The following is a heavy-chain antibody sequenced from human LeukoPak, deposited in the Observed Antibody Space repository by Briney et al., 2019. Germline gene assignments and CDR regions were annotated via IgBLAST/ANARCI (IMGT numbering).Heavy chain of an antibody. Sequence: GGSLRLSCAASGFTFSSNEMNWVRQAPGKGLEWVSYINSGGTIIYYADSVRGRFTISRDIAKNSLYLQMISLRAEDTAVYYCARTGDSHYWGQGTLVTVSS. CDR1: GFTFSSNE. CDR3: ARTGDSHY. V-gene: IGHV3-48*03. CDR2: INSGGTII. J-gene: IGHJ4*02. D-gene: IGHD7-27*01.